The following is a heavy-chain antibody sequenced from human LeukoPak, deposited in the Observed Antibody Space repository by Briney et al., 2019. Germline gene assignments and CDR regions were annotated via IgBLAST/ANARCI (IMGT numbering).Heavy chain of an antibody. CDR2: ISYDGSNK. CDR1: GFTFSSYA. V-gene: IGHV3-30-3*01. J-gene: IGHJ4*02. CDR3: AREAEEDDYGDYGSN. D-gene: IGHD4-17*01. Sequence: GGSLRLSCAASGFTFSSYAMHWVRQAPGKGLEWVAVISYDGSNKYYADSVKGRFTISRDNSKNTLYLQMNSLRAEDTAVYYCAREAEEDDYGDYGSNWGQGTLVTVSS.